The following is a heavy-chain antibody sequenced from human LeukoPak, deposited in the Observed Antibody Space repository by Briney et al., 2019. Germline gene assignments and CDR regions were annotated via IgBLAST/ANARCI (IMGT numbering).Heavy chain of an antibody. V-gene: IGHV3-33*08. CDR1: GFTLSSYG. D-gene: IGHD3-10*01. J-gene: IGHJ4*02. Sequence: GGSLRLSCAASGFTLSSYGMHWVRQAPGKGLEWVAVIWYDGSNKYYADSVKGRFTISRDNSKNTLYLQMNSLRAEDTAVYYCARDLTGSYGSGPDYWGQGTLVTVSS. CDR2: IWYDGSNK. CDR3: ARDLTGSYGSGPDY.